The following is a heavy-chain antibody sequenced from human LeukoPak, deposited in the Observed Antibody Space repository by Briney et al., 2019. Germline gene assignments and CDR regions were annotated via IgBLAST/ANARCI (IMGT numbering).Heavy chain of an antibody. CDR2: IKQDGCEK. V-gene: IGHV3-7*01. Sequence: PGGSLRLSCAASGFTFSSYWMSWVRQAPGKGLEWVANIKQDGCEKYYVDSVKGRFTISRDNAKNSLYLQMNSLRAEDTAVYYCARDGLRVRGYFDYWGQGTLVTVSS. D-gene: IGHD3-10*01. J-gene: IGHJ4*02. CDR1: GFTFSSYW. CDR3: ARDGLRVRGYFDY.